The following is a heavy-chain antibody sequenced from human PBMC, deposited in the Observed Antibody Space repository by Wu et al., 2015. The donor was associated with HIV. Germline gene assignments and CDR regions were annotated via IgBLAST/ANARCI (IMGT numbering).Heavy chain of an antibody. CDR2: IIPMFSRT. V-gene: IGHV1-69*13. Sequence: QVQLVQSGAEVREPGSSVKISCKSFGGSFSSHAINWVRQAPGQGLEWMGRIIPMFSRTNYAQKFQGRVTFTADESTSTVYMELRSLKSEDTAIYYCATGEXESAALEYWGQGTLVTVSS. CDR1: GGSFSSHA. D-gene: IGHD2-2*01. CDR3: ATGEXESAALEY. J-gene: IGHJ4*02.